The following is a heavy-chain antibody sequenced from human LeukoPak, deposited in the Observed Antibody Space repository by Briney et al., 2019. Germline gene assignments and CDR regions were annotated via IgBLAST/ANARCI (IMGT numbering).Heavy chain of an antibody. Sequence: SETLSLTCIVSNGSISSYLWSYIRQPAGKGLEWIGRIHTSGTTNYNPSLKSRVTMSVDTSKNQFSLELSSVTAADTAVYFCAREETTRSQRAFDYWGQGTLVTVSS. CDR1: NGSISSYL. CDR3: AREETTRSQRAFDY. J-gene: IGHJ4*02. D-gene: IGHD2-15*01. CDR2: IHTSGTT. V-gene: IGHV4-4*07.